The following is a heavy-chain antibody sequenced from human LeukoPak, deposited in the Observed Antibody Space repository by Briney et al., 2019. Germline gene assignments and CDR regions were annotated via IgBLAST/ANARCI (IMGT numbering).Heavy chain of an antibody. V-gene: IGHV3-15*01. J-gene: IGHJ4*02. Sequence: PGGSLRLSCAASGFTFSNAWMSWVRQAPGKGLEWVGRVKSKTDGGTTGYAAPVKGRFTISRDDLEDTVYLQMNSLKTDDTAVYYCTTLGKVNWGQGTLVTVSS. CDR1: GFTFSNAW. CDR3: TTLGKVN. CDR2: VKSKTDGGTT.